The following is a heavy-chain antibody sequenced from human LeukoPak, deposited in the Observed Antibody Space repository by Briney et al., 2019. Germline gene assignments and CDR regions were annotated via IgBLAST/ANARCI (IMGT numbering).Heavy chain of an antibody. CDR2: IFHSGNT. J-gene: IGHJ4*02. CDR1: GGSINTYY. Sequence: SETLSLTCTVSGGSINTYYWSWIRQPPGKGLEWIGYIFHSGNTNYNPSLKGRVTMSVDTSKNQFSLKLSSVTAADTAVYYCARERYYYDSSGYYYPTYFDYWGQGTLVTVSS. V-gene: IGHV4-59*13. CDR3: ARERYYYDSSGYYYPTYFDY. D-gene: IGHD3-22*01.